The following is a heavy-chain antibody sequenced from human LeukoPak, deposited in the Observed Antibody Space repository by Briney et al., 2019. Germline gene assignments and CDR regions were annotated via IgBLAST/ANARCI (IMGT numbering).Heavy chain of an antibody. Sequence: GGSLRLSCAASGFTLNNAWMSWVRQAPGKGLDWLGRIKSESDGGAADYAAPVKGRLTISRDDSKNTLFLLMNSLKTEDTGVYYCTTDRGIGRLPIFAFWGQGTLVTVSS. D-gene: IGHD3-3*01. J-gene: IGHJ4*02. V-gene: IGHV3-15*01. CDR2: IKSESDGGAA. CDR1: GFTLNNAW. CDR3: TTDRGIGRLPIFAF.